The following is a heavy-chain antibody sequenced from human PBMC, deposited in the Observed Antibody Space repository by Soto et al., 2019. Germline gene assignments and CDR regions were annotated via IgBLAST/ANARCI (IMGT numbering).Heavy chain of an antibody. Sequence: QVPLVESGGGVVQPGRSLRLSCAASGFTFSSYGMHWVRQAPGKGLEWVAVISYDGSNKYYADSVKGRFTISRDNSKNTLYLQMNSRRAEDTAVYYCAKSGGPRLGDYGMDVWGQGTTVTVSS. CDR1: GFTFSSYG. CDR3: AKSGGPRLGDYGMDV. D-gene: IGHD6-19*01. CDR2: ISYDGSNK. J-gene: IGHJ6*02. V-gene: IGHV3-30*18.